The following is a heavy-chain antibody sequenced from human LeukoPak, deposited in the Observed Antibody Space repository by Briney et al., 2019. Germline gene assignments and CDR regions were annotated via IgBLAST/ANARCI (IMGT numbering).Heavy chain of an antibody. D-gene: IGHD3-10*01. J-gene: IGHJ6*02. Sequence: PGGSLRLSCAASGFTFSSYSMNWVRQAPGKGLEWVSSISSSSYIYYADSVKGRFTISRDNAKNSLYLQMNSLRAEDTAVYYCARVAGVRGSYYYGMDVWSQGTTVTVSS. CDR1: GFTFSSYS. CDR3: ARVAGVRGSYYYGMDV. V-gene: IGHV3-21*01. CDR2: ISSSSYI.